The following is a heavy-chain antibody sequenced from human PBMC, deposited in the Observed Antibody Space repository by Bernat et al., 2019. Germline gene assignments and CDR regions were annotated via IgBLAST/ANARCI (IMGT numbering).Heavy chain of an antibody. D-gene: IGHD1-14*01. CDR3: AKDLTQEFDY. V-gene: IGHV3-30*18. CDR1: GFTFSSYG. CDR2: ISYDGSNK. Sequence: VQLLESGGGLVQPGGSLRLSCAASGFTFSSYGMHWVRQAPGKGLEWVAVISYDGSNKFYADSVKGRFTISRDNSKNTLYLQMNSLRAEDTAVYYCAKDLTQEFDYWGQGTLVTVSS. J-gene: IGHJ4*02.